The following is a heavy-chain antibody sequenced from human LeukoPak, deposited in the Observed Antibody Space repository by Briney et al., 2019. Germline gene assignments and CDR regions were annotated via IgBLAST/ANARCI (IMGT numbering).Heavy chain of an antibody. CDR3: ARVSSSYDAFDI. D-gene: IGHD6-6*01. CDR1: GGSISSYY. V-gene: IGHV4-59*08. Sequence: PSETLSLTCTVSGGSISSYYWSWIRQPPGKGLECIGYIYYSGSTNYNPSLKSRVTTSVDTSKNQFSLKLNSVTAADTAVYYCARVSSSYDAFDIWGQGTLVTVSS. J-gene: IGHJ3*02. CDR2: IYYSGST.